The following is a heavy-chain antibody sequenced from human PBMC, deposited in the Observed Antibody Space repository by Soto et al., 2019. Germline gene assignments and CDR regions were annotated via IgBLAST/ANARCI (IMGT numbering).Heavy chain of an antibody. V-gene: IGHV1-3*01. D-gene: IGHD4-17*01. CDR1: GYTFTSYA. CDR3: ARDLADYGDPNSYYYYYYGMDV. CDR2: INAGNGNT. J-gene: IGHJ6*02. Sequence: ASVKISCKASGYTFTSYAMHWVRQAPGQRLEWMGWINAGNGNTKYSQKVQGRVTITRDTSASTAYMELSSLRSEDTAVYYCARDLADYGDPNSYYYYYYGMDVWGQGTTVTVSS.